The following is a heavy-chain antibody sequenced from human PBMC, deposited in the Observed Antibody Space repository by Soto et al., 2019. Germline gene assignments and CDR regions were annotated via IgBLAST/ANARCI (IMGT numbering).Heavy chain of an antibody. V-gene: IGHV4-31*03. CDR3: ARIAAAGTEGNWFDP. CDR1: GGSISSGGYY. CDR2: IYYSGST. J-gene: IGHJ5*02. Sequence: SATLSLTCTVSGGSISSGGYYWSWIRQHPGKGLEWIGYIYYSGSTYYNPSLKSRVTISVDTSKNQFPLKLSSVTAADTAVYYCARIAAAGTEGNWFDPWGQGTLVTVSS. D-gene: IGHD6-13*01.